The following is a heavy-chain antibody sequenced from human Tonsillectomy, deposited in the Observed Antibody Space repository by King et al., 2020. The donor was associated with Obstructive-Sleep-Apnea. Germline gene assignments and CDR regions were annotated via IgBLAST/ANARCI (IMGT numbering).Heavy chain of an antibody. J-gene: IGHJ3*01. CDR1: GFTFSTYA. CDR2: ISGSGGNT. V-gene: IGHV3-23*04. Sequence: VQLVESGGGLVQPGGSLRLSCAASGFTFSTYAMSWFRQAPGKGLDWFSSISGSGGNTYYADSVKGRFTISRDNSKNTLYLQMNSLRAADTAVYYCAIEGVAFDLWGQGTMVTVSS. D-gene: IGHD2-8*01. CDR3: AIEGVAFDL.